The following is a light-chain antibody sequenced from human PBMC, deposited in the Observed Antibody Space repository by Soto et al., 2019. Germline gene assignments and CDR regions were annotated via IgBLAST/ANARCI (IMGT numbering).Light chain of an antibody. Sequence: DIPMTQSPSTLAASVGDRVTICCRASQSIDTFLAWYQHKPGKAPKLLIYKASVLETEVPSRFSGSGSGTEFTLTIGSLQPDDFATYYCQQYHSYSFTFGPGTKVDVK. J-gene: IGKJ3*01. CDR3: QQYHSYSFT. CDR1: QSIDTF. CDR2: KAS. V-gene: IGKV1-5*03.